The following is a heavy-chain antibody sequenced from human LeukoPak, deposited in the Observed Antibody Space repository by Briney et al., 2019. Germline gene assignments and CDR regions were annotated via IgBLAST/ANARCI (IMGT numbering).Heavy chain of an antibody. CDR2: ISYDGSNK. CDR1: GFTFSSYA. CDR3: ARSDFWSGGLYYFDY. V-gene: IGHV3-30*01. D-gene: IGHD3-3*01. Sequence: GGSLRLSCAASGFTFSSYAMPWVRQAPGKGLEWVAVISYDGSNKYYADSVKGRLTISRDNSKNTLYLQMNSLRAEDTAVYYCARSDFWSGGLYYFDYWGQGTLVTVSS. J-gene: IGHJ4*02.